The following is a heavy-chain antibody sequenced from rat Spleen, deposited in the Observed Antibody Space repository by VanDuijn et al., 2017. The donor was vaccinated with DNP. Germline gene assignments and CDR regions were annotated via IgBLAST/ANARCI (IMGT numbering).Heavy chain of an antibody. CDR2: ISYNGGST. J-gene: IGHJ3*01. V-gene: IGHV5-25*01. CDR3: ARHSLAY. Sequence: EVQLVESGGGLVQPGGSMKLSCAASGFTFNNYYMAWVRQAPTKGLEWVATISYNGGSTYYRDSVKGRFTISRDNAKTTLYLQMESLRSEDTATYYCARHSLAYWGQGTLVTVSS. CDR1: GFTFNNYY.